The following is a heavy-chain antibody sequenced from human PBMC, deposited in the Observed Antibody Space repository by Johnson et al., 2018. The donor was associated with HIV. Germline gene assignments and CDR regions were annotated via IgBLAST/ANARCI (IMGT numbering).Heavy chain of an antibody. J-gene: IGHJ3*02. CDR3: ARAPDYYDSSGYKGAFDI. CDR2: IGAAGDT. Sequence: VQLVESGGGLVQPGGSLRLSCAASGFTFRSYDMHLVRQATGKGLEWVSAIGAAGDTYYPGAVKGGFPIFRENAKNALYLQMNSRRAEDTAVYYCARAPDYYDSSGYKGAFDIWGQGTMVTVSS. D-gene: IGHD3-22*01. CDR1: GFTFRSYD. V-gene: IGHV3-13*01.